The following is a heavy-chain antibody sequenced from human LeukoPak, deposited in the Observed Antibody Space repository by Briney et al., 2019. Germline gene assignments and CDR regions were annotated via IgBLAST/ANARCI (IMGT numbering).Heavy chain of an antibody. J-gene: IGHJ4*02. Sequence: SVKVSCKASGYTFTSYYMHWVRQAPGQGLEWMGGIIPIFGTANYAQKFQGRVTITADKSTSTAYMELSSLRSEDTAVYYCARGLVAGNVDYWGQGTLVTVSS. CDR2: IIPIFGTA. D-gene: IGHD6-19*01. V-gene: IGHV1-69*06. CDR3: ARGLVAGNVDY. CDR1: GYTFTSYY.